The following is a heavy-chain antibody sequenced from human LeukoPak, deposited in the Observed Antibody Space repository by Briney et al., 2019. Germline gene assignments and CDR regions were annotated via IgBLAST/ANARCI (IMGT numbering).Heavy chain of an antibody. CDR2: IYYSGST. J-gene: IGHJ4*02. D-gene: IGHD2-2*01. CDR1: GGSVSSGSPY. CDR3: ARYTYCITTRCHAGMDY. V-gene: IGHV4-61*01. Sequence: PSETLSLTCTVSGGSVSSGSPYWSWIRQPPGKGLEWIGYIYYSGSTTYNPSLKSRVTISVDTSKNQYSLKLTSVTAADTAVYYCARYTYCITTRCHAGMDYWGQGTLVTVSS.